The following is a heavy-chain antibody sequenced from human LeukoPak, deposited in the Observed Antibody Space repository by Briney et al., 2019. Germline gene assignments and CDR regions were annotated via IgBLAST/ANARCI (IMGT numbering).Heavy chain of an antibody. D-gene: IGHD3/OR15-3a*01. Sequence: GGSLRLSCAASGFTFSSYGMHWVRQVPGQGLEWVANIKQDGSEKFYVASVKGRFTISRDNGKSSLYLQMNSLRAEDTALYYCATSYDMGWLIGYWGQGTLVTVSS. CDR3: ATSYDMGWLIGY. V-gene: IGHV3-7*03. CDR1: GFTFSSYG. CDR2: IKQDGSEK. J-gene: IGHJ4*02.